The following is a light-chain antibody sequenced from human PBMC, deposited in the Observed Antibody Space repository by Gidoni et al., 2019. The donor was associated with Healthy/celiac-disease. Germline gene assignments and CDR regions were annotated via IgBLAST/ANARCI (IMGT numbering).Light chain of an antibody. J-gene: IGKJ2*01. CDR3: QQANSFPVT. CDR1: PGISSW. V-gene: IGKV1-12*01. Sequence: DVHLTQTPSSLSASVGDRVTITCRASPGISSWLAWYQQKPGNAPQLLIYAASSLQSGVPSRFSGSGSGTDFTLTISSLQPEDFATYYCQQANSFPVTFGQGTKLEIK. CDR2: AAS.